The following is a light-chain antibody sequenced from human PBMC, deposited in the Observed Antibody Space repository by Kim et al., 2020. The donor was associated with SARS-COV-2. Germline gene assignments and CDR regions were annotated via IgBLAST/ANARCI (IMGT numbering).Light chain of an antibody. CDR3: QQYNLWPPIT. V-gene: IGKV3-15*01. CDR2: GAS. J-gene: IGKJ5*01. Sequence: SPGERVTLSCRASQFVSSSLAWYQQKPGQAPRLLIYGASTRATGIPARFSGSGSGTEFTLTISSLQSEDFAVYFCQQYNLWPPITLGQGTRLEIK. CDR1: QFVSSS.